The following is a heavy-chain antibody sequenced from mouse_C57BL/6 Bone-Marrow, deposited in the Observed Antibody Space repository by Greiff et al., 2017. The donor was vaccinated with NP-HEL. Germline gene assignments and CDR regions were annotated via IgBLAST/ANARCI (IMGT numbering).Heavy chain of an antibody. J-gene: IGHJ1*03. V-gene: IGHV1-69*01. D-gene: IGHD3-1*01. CDR2: IDPSDSYT. CDR3: ARRARYWYFDV. CDR1: GYTFTSYW. Sequence: QVQLQQPGAELVMPGASVKLSCKASGYTFTSYWMHWVKQRPGQGLEWIGEIDPSDSYTNYNQKFKGKSTLTVDKSSSTAYMQLSSLTSEDSAVDYCARRARYWYFDVWGTGTTVTVSA.